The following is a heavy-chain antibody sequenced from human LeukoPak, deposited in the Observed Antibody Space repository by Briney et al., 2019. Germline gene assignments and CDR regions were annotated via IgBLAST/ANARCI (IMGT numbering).Heavy chain of an antibody. CDR3: AKDRGFTGSIDY. J-gene: IGHJ4*02. V-gene: IGHV3-30*18. CDR2: ISYDGSNK. CDR1: GFTFSSYG. D-gene: IGHD3-10*01. Sequence: PGGSLRLSCAASGFTFSSYGMHWVRQAPGKGLEWVAVISYDGSNKYYADSVKGRFTISRDNSKNTLYLQMNSLRAEDTAVYYCAKDRGFTGSIDYWGQGTLVTVSS.